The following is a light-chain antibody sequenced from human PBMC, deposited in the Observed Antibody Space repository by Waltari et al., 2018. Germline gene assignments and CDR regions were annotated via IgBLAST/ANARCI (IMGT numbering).Light chain of an antibody. J-gene: IGKJ4*01. V-gene: IGKV2-30*01. CDR2: KVS. CDR1: RSLVYRDGNDY. CDR3: MRATHWPFI. Sequence: DIVMTQSPLSLPVKLGQPPSISCRSSRSLVYRDGNDYLNWVHHIPGQSRRRLIYKVSNRDSGVPDRFRGSESGTDFNVKISRVEAEGVGVYYCMRATHWPFIFGAGTKVEIK.